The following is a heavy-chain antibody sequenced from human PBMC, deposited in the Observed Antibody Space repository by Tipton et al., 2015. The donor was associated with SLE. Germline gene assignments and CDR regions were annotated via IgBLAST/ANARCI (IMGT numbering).Heavy chain of an antibody. D-gene: IGHD1-7*01. CDR3: ARDPAAGTTGYFDY. CDR1: GFTFSSYW. Sequence: SLRLSCAVSGFTFSSYWMHWVRQAPGKGLEWVSSISSSSGYIYYADSVKGRFTISRDNAKNSLYLQMNSLRAEDTAVYYCARDPAAGTTGYFDYWGQGTLVTVSS. J-gene: IGHJ4*02. V-gene: IGHV3-21*03. CDR2: ISSSSGYI.